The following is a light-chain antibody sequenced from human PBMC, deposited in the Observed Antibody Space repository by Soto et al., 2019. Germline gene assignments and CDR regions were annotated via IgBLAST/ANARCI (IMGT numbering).Light chain of an antibody. J-gene: IGKJ1*01. Sequence: EIVMTQSPATLSASPGERATLSCRASQFVSSYLAWYQQRPGQAPRLLIYDASTRAIGIPARFGGSGSGTEFTLTISSLQSEDFAVYYCQQYNDWPPQVTCGQGTKVDIK. CDR1: QFVSSY. V-gene: IGKV3-15*01. CDR3: QQYNDWPPQVT. CDR2: DAS.